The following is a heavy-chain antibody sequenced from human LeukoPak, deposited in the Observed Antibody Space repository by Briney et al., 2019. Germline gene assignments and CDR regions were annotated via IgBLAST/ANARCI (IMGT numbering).Heavy chain of an antibody. CDR1: GGSISSGDYY. D-gene: IGHD3-3*01. J-gene: IGHJ4*02. Sequence: PSQTLSLTCTVSGGSISSGDYYWSWIRQPPGKGLEWIGYIYYSGGTYYNPSLKSRVTISVDTSKNQFSLKLSSVTAADTAVYYCARGRSLFGVVMALDYWGQGTLVTVSS. CDR2: IYYSGGT. V-gene: IGHV4-30-4*08. CDR3: ARGRSLFGVVMALDY.